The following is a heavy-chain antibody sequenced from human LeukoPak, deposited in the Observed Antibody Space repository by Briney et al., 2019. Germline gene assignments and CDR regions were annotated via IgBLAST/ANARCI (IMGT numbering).Heavy chain of an antibody. J-gene: IGHJ6*02. CDR3: ARGGSSSWSLPYYYYGMDV. Sequence: SETLSLTCTVSGGSISSSSYYWGWIRQPPGKGLEWIGSIYYSGSTYYNPSLKSRVTISVDTSKNQFSLKLSSVTAADTAVYYCARGGSSSWSLPYYYYGMDVWGQGTTVTVPS. CDR2: IYYSGST. V-gene: IGHV4-39*07. CDR1: GGSISSSSYY. D-gene: IGHD6-13*01.